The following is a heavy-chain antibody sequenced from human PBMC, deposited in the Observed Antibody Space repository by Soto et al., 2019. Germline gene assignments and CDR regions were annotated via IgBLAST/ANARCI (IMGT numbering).Heavy chain of an antibody. CDR1: GYSFTAYW. CDR3: TRRASSSFYHFDF. D-gene: IGHD2-2*01. CDR2: IDPSDSYV. V-gene: IGHV5-10-1*01. Sequence: GESLKISCQASGYSFTAYWITWVRQMPGKGLEWMATIDPSDSYVNYSPSFRGHVTFSVDRSITTVYLQWNSLKASDSAMYFCTRRASSSFYHFDFWGQGALVTVSS. J-gene: IGHJ4*02.